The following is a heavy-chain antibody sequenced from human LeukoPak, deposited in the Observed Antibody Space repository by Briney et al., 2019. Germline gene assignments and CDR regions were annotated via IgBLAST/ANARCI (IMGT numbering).Heavy chain of an antibody. CDR2: ISSSGNTI. D-gene: IGHD2-2*02. J-gene: IGHJ5*02. V-gene: IGHV3-48*03. CDR3: AREAIRWFDP. CDR1: GFTFSSYE. Sequence: GGSLRLSCAASGFTFSSYEMTWVRQAPGKGLEWVSYISSSGNTIYYADSVKGRFTISRDNARNSLYLQMNSLRAEDMAVYYCAREAIRWFDPWGQGTLVTVSS.